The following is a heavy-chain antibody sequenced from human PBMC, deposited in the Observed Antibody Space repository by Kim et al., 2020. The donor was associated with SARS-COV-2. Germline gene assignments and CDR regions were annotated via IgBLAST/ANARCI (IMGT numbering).Heavy chain of an antibody. CDR3: AGITSSMVRGVSDY. J-gene: IGHJ4*02. D-gene: IGHD3-10*01. CDR1: GGSISSSNW. CDR2: IYHSGST. Sequence: SETLSLTCAVSGGSISSSNWWSWVRQPPGKGLEWIGEIYHSGSTNYNPSLKSRVTISVDKSKNQFSLKLSSVTAADTAVYYCAGITSSMVRGVSDYWGQGTLVTVSS. V-gene: IGHV4-4*02.